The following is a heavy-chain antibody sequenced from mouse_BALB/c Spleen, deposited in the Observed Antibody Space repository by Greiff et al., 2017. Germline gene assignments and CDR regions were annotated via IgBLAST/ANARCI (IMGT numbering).Heavy chain of an antibody. CDR2: IRNKANGYTT. CDR1: GFTFTDYY. D-gene: IGHD2-10*01. J-gene: IGHJ4*01. V-gene: IGHV7-3*02. CDR3: ARAYYGNYYYAMDY. Sequence: EVMLVESGGGLVQPGGSLRLSCATSGFTFTDYYMSWVRQPPGKALEWMGFIRNKANGYTTEYSASVKGRFTISRDNSQSILYLQMNTLRAEDSATYYCARAYYGNYYYAMDYWGQGTSVTVSS.